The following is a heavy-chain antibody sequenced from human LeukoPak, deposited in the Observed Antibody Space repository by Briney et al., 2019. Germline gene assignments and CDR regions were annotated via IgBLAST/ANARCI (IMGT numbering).Heavy chain of an antibody. V-gene: IGHV4-34*01. CDR2: INHSGST. CDR1: GGSFSGYY. Sequence: RPSETLSLTCAVYGGSFSGYYWSWIRQPPGKGLEWIGEINHSGSTNYNPSLKSRVTISVDTSKNQFSLKLSSVTAADTAVYYCARGRSSYCYYYYMDVWGKGTTVTVSS. J-gene: IGHJ6*03. CDR3: ARGRSSYCYYYYMDV.